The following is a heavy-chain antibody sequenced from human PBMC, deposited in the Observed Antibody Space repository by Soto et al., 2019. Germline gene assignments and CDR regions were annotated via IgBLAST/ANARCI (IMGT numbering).Heavy chain of an antibody. D-gene: IGHD3-3*01. CDR1: GFTFSSYA. J-gene: IGHJ4*02. Sequence: GGSLRLSCTTYGFTFSSYAMGWVRQAPGKGLEWVANIKQDESEKWYVDSVRGRFTISRENGKNSLYLQMNSLRVEDTAVYYCARDRVPRSGLNCFFDIWGQGALVTVSS. V-gene: IGHV3-7*01. CDR3: ARDRVPRSGLNCFFDI. CDR2: IKQDESEK.